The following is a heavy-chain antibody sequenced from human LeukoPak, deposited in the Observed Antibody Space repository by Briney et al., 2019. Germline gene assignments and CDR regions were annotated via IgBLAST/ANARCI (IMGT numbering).Heavy chain of an antibody. V-gene: IGHV3-53*01. CDR2: IYSGGST. Sequence: PGGSLRLSCAASGFTVSNNYMSWVRQAPGKGLEWVSVIYSGGSTYYADSVKGRFTTSRDNSKNTLFLQMNNLRTEDTAVYYCAREIPTSGSFYGDFDYWGQGTLVTVSS. J-gene: IGHJ4*02. CDR3: AREIPTSGSFYGDFDY. D-gene: IGHD3-22*01. CDR1: GFTVSNNY.